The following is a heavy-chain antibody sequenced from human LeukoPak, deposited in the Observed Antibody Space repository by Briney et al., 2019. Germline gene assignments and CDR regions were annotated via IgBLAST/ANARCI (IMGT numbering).Heavy chain of an antibody. CDR1: GFTFSSYA. CDR3: ARTQPGYYGSGSRYGMDV. Sequence: SGGSLRLSCAASGFTFSSYAMHWVRQAPGKGLEWVAVISYDGSNKYYADSVKGRFTISRDNSKNTLYLQMNSLRAEDTAVYYCARTQPGYYGSGSRYGMDVWGQGTTATVSS. V-gene: IGHV3-30*04. D-gene: IGHD3-10*01. CDR2: ISYDGSNK. J-gene: IGHJ6*02.